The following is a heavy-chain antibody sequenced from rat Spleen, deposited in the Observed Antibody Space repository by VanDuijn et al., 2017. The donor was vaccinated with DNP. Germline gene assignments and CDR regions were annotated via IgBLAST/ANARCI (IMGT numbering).Heavy chain of an antibody. CDR1: GFTFSYYW. V-gene: IGHV5-31*01. CDR3: ARRFRDTRAMDA. Sequence: EVQLVESGGDLVQPGRSLKLSCVASGFTFSYYWMAWIRQVPGKGLEWIASITSGSGTTSYPDSVKGRFTISRDDAKNTLYLQLNSLGSEDTATYYCARRFRDTRAMDAWGQGTSVTVSS. CDR2: ITSGSGTT. D-gene: IGHD4-3*01. J-gene: IGHJ4*01.